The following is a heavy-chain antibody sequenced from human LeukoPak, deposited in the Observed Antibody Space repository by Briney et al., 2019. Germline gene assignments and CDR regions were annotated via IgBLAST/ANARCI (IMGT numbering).Heavy chain of an antibody. CDR2: IYSGGST. D-gene: IGHD5-12*01. V-gene: IGHV3-53*01. Sequence: GGSLRLSCAASGFTASSNYMSWVRQAPGKGLEWVSVIYSGGSTYYTDSAKGRFTISRDNSKNTLYFQVNSLRAEDTAVYYCARENGYSGYPGDNWFDPWGQGTLVTVSS. J-gene: IGHJ5*02. CDR1: GFTASSNY. CDR3: ARENGYSGYPGDNWFDP.